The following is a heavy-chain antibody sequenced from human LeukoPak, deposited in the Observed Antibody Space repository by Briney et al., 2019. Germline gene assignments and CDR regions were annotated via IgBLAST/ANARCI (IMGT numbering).Heavy chain of an antibody. CDR1: GLTFDDYG. CDR3: PKGRVGGFVDY. Sequence: PGGSLRLSCETSGLTFDDYGMRWVRQAPGKGLEWLSAISWNGDTTYSADSVKGRFTISRDNSKNTLYLLMNRLRAVYMAVYYCPKGRVGGFVDYWGQGTLVTVSS. J-gene: IGHJ4*02. CDR2: ISWNGDTT. D-gene: IGHD3-10*01. V-gene: IGHV3-20*04.